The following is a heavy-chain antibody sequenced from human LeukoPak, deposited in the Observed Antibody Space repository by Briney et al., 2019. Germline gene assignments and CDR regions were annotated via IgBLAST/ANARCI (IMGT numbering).Heavy chain of an antibody. J-gene: IGHJ4*02. CDR3: ARTVTTSSYYFDY. CDR2: ISTHNGNT. CDR1: GYTFTSYG. V-gene: IGHV1-18*01. Sequence: ASVTASCTASGYTFTSYGISWVRQAPGQGLEWMGWISTHNGNTNYAQKLRGRVTMTTDTSTSTAYMDLRSLRSDDTALYYCARTVTTSSYYFDYWGQGTLVTVSS. D-gene: IGHD4-17*01.